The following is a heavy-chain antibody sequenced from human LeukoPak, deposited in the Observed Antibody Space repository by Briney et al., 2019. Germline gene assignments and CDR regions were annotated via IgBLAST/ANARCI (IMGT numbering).Heavy chain of an antibody. CDR3: ARNVWGPPPHYYYYGMDV. D-gene: IGHD3-16*01. Sequence: SETLSLTCTVSGYSISSGYYWGWIRQPPGKGLEWIGSIYHSGSTYYNPSLKSRVTIPVDTSKNQFSLKLSSVTAADTAVYYCARNVWGPPPHYYYYGMDVWGQGTTVTVSS. J-gene: IGHJ6*02. V-gene: IGHV4-38-2*02. CDR2: IYHSGST. CDR1: GYSISSGYY.